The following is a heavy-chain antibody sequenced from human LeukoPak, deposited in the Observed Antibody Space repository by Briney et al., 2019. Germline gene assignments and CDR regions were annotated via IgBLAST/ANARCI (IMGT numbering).Heavy chain of an antibody. CDR3: ARGRRYYDSSGYYYEPYYFDY. CDR2: VNTNSGGT. Sequence: GASVKVSCKASGYTFTGYYMHWVRQAHGQGREGMGWVNTNSGGTNYAQKFQGRVTLTRATSISTAYMELSRLRSDNTAVYYCARGRRYYDSSGYYYEPYYFDYWGQGTLVTVSS. D-gene: IGHD3-22*01. V-gene: IGHV1-2*02. J-gene: IGHJ4*02. CDR1: GYTFTGYY.